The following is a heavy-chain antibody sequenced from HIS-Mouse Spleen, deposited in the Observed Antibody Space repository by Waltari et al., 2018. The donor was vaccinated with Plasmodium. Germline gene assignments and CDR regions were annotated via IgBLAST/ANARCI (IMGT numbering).Heavy chain of an antibody. J-gene: IGHJ2*01. V-gene: IGHV3-7*01. Sequence: EVQLVESGGGWVQPGGSLRLSCAASGFAVSSYWMSWDRQAPGKGLEWVANIKQDGSEKYYVDSVKGRFTISRDNAKNSLYLQMNSLRAEDTAVYYCASSWYWYFDLWGRGTLVTVSS. CDR2: IKQDGSEK. D-gene: IGHD6-13*01. CDR3: ASSWYWYFDL. CDR1: GFAVSSYW.